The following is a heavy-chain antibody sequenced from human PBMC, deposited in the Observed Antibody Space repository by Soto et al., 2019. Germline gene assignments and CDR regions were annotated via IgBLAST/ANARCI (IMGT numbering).Heavy chain of an antibody. Sequence: PGGSLRLSCAASGFTFSSYAMSWVRKAPGKGLDWVSAISGSGGSTYYADSGKGRFTISRDNSKNTLYLQMNSMRAEDTAVYYCAKGPLWFGESEHYYGMDVWGQGTTVTVSS. CDR2: ISGSGGST. J-gene: IGHJ6*02. V-gene: IGHV3-23*01. CDR1: GFTFSSYA. CDR3: AKGPLWFGESEHYYGMDV. D-gene: IGHD3-10*01.